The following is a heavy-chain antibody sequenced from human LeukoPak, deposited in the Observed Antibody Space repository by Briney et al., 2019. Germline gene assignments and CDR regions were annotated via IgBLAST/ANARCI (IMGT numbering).Heavy chain of an antibody. J-gene: IGHJ4*02. CDR2: ISGSGDST. CDR3: ARATNPSVEMATPVEY. D-gene: IGHD5-24*01. Sequence: GGSLRLSCAASGFTFSRFSMSWVRQAPGKGLEWVSGISGSGDSTYYADSVKGRFTISRDNSKNTLYLQMNSLRAEDTAVYYCARATNPSVEMATPVEYWGQGTLVTVSS. V-gene: IGHV3-23*01. CDR1: GFTFSRFS.